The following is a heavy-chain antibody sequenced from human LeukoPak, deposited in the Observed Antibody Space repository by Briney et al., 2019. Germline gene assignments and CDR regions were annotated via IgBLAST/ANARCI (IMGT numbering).Heavy chain of an antibody. Sequence: SETLSLTCTVSGGSISSYYWSWIRQPPGKGLEWIGYTYYSGSTNYNPSLKSRVTISVDTSKNQFSLKLSSVTAADTAVYYCARRYCSSTSCNFDYWGQGTLVTVSS. CDR1: GGSISSYY. J-gene: IGHJ4*02. CDR3: ARRYCSSTSCNFDY. V-gene: IGHV4-59*01. CDR2: TYYSGST. D-gene: IGHD2-2*01.